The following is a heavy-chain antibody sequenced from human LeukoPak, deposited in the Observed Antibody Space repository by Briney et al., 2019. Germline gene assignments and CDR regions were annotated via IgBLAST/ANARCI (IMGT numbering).Heavy chain of an antibody. CDR2: INPNSGGT. D-gene: IGHD2-2*01. Sequence: ASVKVSCTASGYTCTDYYIHWVRQAPGQGLEWMAWINPNSGGTNYAQNFHNRITLPRDTSISTAYMELSRLRSDDTAIYYCARANALYCSSTSCLFDYWGQGTLVTVSS. CDR1: GYTCTDYY. CDR3: ARANALYCSSTSCLFDY. V-gene: IGHV1-2*02. J-gene: IGHJ4*02.